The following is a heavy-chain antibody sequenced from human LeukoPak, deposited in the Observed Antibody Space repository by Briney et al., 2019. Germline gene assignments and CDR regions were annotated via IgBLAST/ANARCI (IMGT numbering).Heavy chain of an antibody. J-gene: IGHJ4*02. Sequence: SETLSLTCSVSGGSISSFYWNWIRQPPGKGLEWIGDIYSSGNTNYSPFLQSRATISVDTSKNQFSLQLSSVTAADTAVYYCARVVRGSVFDHWGQGALVTVSS. V-gene: IGHV4-4*09. CDR3: ARVVRGSVFDH. CDR1: GGSISSFY. D-gene: IGHD3-16*01. CDR2: IYSSGNT.